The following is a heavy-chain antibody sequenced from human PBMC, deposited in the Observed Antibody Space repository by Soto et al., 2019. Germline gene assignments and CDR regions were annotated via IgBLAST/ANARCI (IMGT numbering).Heavy chain of an antibody. D-gene: IGHD3-3*01. V-gene: IGHV3-15*07. J-gene: IGHJ4*02. Sequence: GGSLRLSCAASGFTFSNAWMNWVRQAPGKGLEWVGRIKSKTDGGTTDYAAPVKGRFTISRDDSKNTLYLQMNSLKTEDTAVYYCTTASGTDFWSGYYPLDFDYWGQGTLVTVSS. CDR1: GFTFSNAW. CDR2: IKSKTDGGTT. CDR3: TTASGTDFWSGYYPLDFDY.